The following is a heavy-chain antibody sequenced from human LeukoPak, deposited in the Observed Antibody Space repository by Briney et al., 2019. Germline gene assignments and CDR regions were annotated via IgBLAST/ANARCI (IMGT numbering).Heavy chain of an antibody. Sequence: ASVKVSCKASGYTFTNYDINWVRQATGQGPEWMAWLNPNSGDTGFAQKFQGRLTITRDTSINTAYMELSSLRSEDTAVYYCARGVPSSWSGDEYFEHWGQGTLVTVSS. V-gene: IGHV1-8*03. CDR1: GYTFTNYD. CDR3: ARGVPSSWSGDEYFEH. J-gene: IGHJ1*01. D-gene: IGHD6-13*01. CDR2: LNPNSGDT.